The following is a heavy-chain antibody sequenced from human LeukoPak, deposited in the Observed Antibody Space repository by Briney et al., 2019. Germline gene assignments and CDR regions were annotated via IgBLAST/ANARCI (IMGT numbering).Heavy chain of an antibody. V-gene: IGHV4-31*03. D-gene: IGHD2-2*01. Sequence: PSETLSLTCTVSGGSISSGGYYWSWIRQHPGKGLEWIGYIYYSGSTYYNPSLKSRVTISVDTSKNQFSLRLSSVTAADTAVYYCARDCSSTSCRNWFDPWGQGTLVTVSS. CDR2: IYYSGST. J-gene: IGHJ5*02. CDR1: GGSISSGGYY. CDR3: ARDCSSTSCRNWFDP.